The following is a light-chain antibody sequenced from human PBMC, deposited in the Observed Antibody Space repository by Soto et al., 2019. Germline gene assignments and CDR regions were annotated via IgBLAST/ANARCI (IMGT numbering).Light chain of an antibody. CDR2: EVS. CDR1: SSDVGGYNY. V-gene: IGLV2-14*01. J-gene: IGLJ1*01. Sequence: QSALTRPASVSGSPGQSITISFTGTSSDVGGYNYVSWYQLHPGKAPKLMVYEVSNRPSGVSNRFSGSKSGNTASLTISGLQAEDEADYYCSSYTSSTAYVFGTGTKV. CDR3: SSYTSSTAYV.